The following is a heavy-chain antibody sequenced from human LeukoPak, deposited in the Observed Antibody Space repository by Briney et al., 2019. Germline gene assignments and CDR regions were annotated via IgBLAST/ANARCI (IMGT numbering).Heavy chain of an antibody. CDR1: GFTFSSYA. CDR3: ARIFGVVIMVDY. Sequence: GRSLRLSCAASGFTFSSYAMHWVRQAPGKGLEWVAVISYDGSNKYYADSVKGRFTISRDNSKNTLYLQMNSLRAEDTAVYYCARIFGVVIMVDYWGQGTLVTVSS. D-gene: IGHD3-3*01. V-gene: IGHV3-30-3*01. J-gene: IGHJ4*02. CDR2: ISYDGSNK.